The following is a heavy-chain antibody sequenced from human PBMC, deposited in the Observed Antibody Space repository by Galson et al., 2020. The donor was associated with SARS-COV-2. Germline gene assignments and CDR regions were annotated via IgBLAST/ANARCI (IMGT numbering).Heavy chain of an antibody. CDR3: AREGLVGATTGVDY. J-gene: IGHJ4*02. CDR1: GFTFSSYG. V-gene: IGHV3-33*01. CDR2: IWYDGSNK. D-gene: IGHD1-26*01. Sequence: TGGSLRLSCAASGFTFSSYGMHWVRQAPGKGLEWVAVIWYDGSNKYYADSVKGRFTISRDNSKNTLYLQMNSLRAEDPALYYCAREGLVGATTGVDYWGQGNLVTVSS.